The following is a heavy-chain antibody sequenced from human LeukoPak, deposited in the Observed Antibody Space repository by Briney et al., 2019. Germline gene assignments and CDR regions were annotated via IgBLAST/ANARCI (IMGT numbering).Heavy chain of an antibody. Sequence: PGGSLRLSCTASGFTFSSYAMSWVRQAPGKGLEWVSAMSGSSGSTYYADSVKGRFTISRDNFKNTLYLQMNSLRAEDTAVYYCAKDVIAAAGAFCFDYWGQGTLVTVSS. CDR1: GFTFSSYA. CDR3: AKDVIAAAGAFCFDY. J-gene: IGHJ4*02. D-gene: IGHD6-13*01. CDR2: MSGSSGST. V-gene: IGHV3-23*01.